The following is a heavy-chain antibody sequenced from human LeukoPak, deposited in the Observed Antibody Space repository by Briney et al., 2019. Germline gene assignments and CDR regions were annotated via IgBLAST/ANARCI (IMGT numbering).Heavy chain of an antibody. D-gene: IGHD6-19*01. V-gene: IGHV1-69*13. CDR1: GGTFSSYA. Sequence: SVKVSCKASGGTFSSYAISWVRQAPGQGLEWMGGIIPIFGTANYAQKFQGRVTITADESTSTAYMELGSLRSEDTAVYYCARGRLSSGWPWDLDYWGQGTLVTVSS. CDR3: ARGRLSSGWPWDLDY. CDR2: IIPIFGTA. J-gene: IGHJ4*02.